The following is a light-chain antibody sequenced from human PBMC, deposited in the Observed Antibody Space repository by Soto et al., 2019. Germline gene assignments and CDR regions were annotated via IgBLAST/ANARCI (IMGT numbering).Light chain of an antibody. V-gene: IGLV7-46*01. CDR1: SGAVTRGHF. CDR3: LLSYSGTNWV. CDR2: DTA. Sequence: QTVVTQEPSLTVSPGGTVTLTCGSSSGAVTRGHFPYRFQQKPGQAPMTLIYDTATKHSWTPARFSGSLLGGKAALTLAGAQTDDEADYYCLLSYSGTNWVFGGGTKVTVL. J-gene: IGLJ3*02.